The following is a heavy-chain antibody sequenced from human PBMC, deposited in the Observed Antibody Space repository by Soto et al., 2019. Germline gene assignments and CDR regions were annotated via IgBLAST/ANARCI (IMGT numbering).Heavy chain of an antibody. V-gene: IGHV3-21*01. J-gene: IGHJ6*02. D-gene: IGHD4-17*01. CDR3: AREGYDDYAHYYYYYGMDV. CDR1: GFTFSSYS. Sequence: PGGSLRLSCAASGFTFSSYSMNWVRQAPGKGLEWVSSISSSSSYIYYADSVKGRFTISRDNDKNSLYLQMNSLRAEDTAVYYCAREGYDDYAHYYYYYGMDVWGQGTTVTVSS. CDR2: ISSSSSYI.